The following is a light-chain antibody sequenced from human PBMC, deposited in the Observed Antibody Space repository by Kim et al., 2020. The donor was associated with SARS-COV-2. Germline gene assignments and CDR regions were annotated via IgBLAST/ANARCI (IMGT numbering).Light chain of an antibody. CDR3: QQYGSSPLLT. V-gene: IGKV3-20*01. J-gene: IGKJ4*01. CDR1: QSGSSSY. Sequence: PGQRATLSCRASQSGSSSYLSWYQQKPGQAPRLLIYGASTRAAGIPDRFSGSESGTDFTLTISRLEPEDFAVYYCQQYGSSPLLTFGGGTKVDIK. CDR2: GAS.